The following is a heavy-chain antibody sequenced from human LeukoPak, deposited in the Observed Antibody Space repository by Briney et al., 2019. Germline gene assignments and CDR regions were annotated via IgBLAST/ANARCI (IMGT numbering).Heavy chain of an antibody. CDR3: ARNNPITGFFGMDV. J-gene: IGHJ6*02. D-gene: IGHD1-20*01. CDR1: GFTFSDYA. V-gene: IGHV3-30*04. Sequence: GGSLRLSCAASGFTFSDYAMHWVRQAPGKGLEWVAVISYGGSNEYYADSVQGRFTISRGNSKNTLYLQMNSLRAEDTAVYYCARNNPITGFFGMDVWGQGTTVTVSS. CDR2: ISYGGSNE.